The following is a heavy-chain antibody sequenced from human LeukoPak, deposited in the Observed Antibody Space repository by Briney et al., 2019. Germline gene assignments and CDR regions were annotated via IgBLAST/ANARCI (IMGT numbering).Heavy chain of an antibody. D-gene: IGHD1-1*01. CDR2: INPGDTNI. Sequence: GESLKISCKASGYSFANYWIGWVRQVPGKGLEWVAMINPGDTNIAYSPFFQAQVTISADRSISTAYLQWSSLKASDTAIYYCARPRRAERDEDFWGQGTLVTVSS. CDR1: GYSFANYW. V-gene: IGHV5-51*01. CDR3: ARPRRAERDEDF. J-gene: IGHJ4*02.